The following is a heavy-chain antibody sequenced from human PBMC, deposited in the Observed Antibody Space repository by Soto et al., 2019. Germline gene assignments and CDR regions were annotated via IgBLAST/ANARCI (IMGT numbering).Heavy chain of an antibody. CDR3: ARADIVVVPAAHDRGGAHAFDI. CDR1: GDSVSSNSAA. Sequence: PSQTLSLTCAISGDSVSSNSAAWNWIRQSPSRGLEWLGRTYYRSKWYNDYAVSVKSRITINPDTSKNQFSLQLNSVTPEDTAVYYCARADIVVVPAAHDRGGAHAFDIWGQGTMVTVSS. J-gene: IGHJ3*02. CDR2: TYYRSKWYN. D-gene: IGHD2-2*01. V-gene: IGHV6-1*01.